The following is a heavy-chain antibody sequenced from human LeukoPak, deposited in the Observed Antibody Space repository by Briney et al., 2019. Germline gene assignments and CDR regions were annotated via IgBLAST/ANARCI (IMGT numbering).Heavy chain of an antibody. J-gene: IGHJ6*03. V-gene: IGHV4-4*07. Sequence: PSETLSLTCTVPGGSISSYYWSWIRQPAGKGLEWIGRIYTSGSTNYNPSLKSRVTISVDKSKNQFSLKLSSVTAADTAVYYCARDARFLEWLPPYYYYYMDVWGKGTTVTVSS. D-gene: IGHD3-3*01. CDR3: ARDARFLEWLPPYYYYYMDV. CDR1: GGSISSYY. CDR2: IYTSGST.